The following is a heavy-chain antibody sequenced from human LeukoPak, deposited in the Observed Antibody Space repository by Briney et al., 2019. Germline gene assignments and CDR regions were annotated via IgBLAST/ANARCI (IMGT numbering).Heavy chain of an antibody. J-gene: IGHJ4*02. CDR1: RCTFSSYS. CDR3: AKDPSLDYFDY. CDR2: ISGSGGST. Sequence: GRSLTLTCAATRCTFSSYSMNWLRQAPGKGLDWVSPISGSGGSTYYADSVQVPFTITRDNSKHTLYLQMNSLRAEDTAVYYCAKDPSLDYFDYWGQGTLVTVSS. V-gene: IGHV3-23*01.